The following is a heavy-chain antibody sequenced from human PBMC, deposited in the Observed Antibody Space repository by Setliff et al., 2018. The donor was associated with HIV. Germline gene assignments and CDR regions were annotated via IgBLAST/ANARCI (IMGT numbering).Heavy chain of an antibody. V-gene: IGHV4-4*07. CDR2: IYSDGST. J-gene: IGHJ4*02. Sequence: PSETLSLTCRVSGGSIRDYYWNWVRQPAGKGLEWIGRIYSDGSTNYNPSLKSRVTISVDTSERQFSLRMTSTTAADTAVYYCARGVPLLPPNFWGQGTLVTVSS. D-gene: IGHD2-21*02. CDR1: GGSIRDYY. CDR3: ARGVPLLPPNF.